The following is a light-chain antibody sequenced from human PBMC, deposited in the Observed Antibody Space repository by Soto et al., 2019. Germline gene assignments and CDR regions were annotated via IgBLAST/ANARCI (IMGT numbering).Light chain of an antibody. Sequence: QSALTQPASVSGSPGQSITISCTGTSSDVGDYNYVSWFRQHPGKAPKLMIYEVSNRPSGVSNRFSGSKSGNTASLTISGLQAEDEADYYCSSYTSSTTLAFGGGTKLTVL. CDR3: SSYTSSTTLA. CDR1: SSDVGDYNY. V-gene: IGLV2-14*01. CDR2: EVS. J-gene: IGLJ2*01.